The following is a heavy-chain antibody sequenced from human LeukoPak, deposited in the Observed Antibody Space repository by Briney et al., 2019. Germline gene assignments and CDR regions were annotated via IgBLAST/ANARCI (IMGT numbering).Heavy chain of an antibody. D-gene: IGHD5-12*01. CDR3: ARHTRPGYSGYGNAFDI. CDR2: LYDSGST. Sequence: KSSETLSLICTVSGGSISSSGYNWDWIRQPPGKGLEWIGNLYDSGSTYYNPPLKSRVTISVDTSNNQFSLKLSSVTAADTAVYYCARHTRPGYSGYGNAFDIWGQGTMVTVSS. J-gene: IGHJ3*02. V-gene: IGHV4-39*01. CDR1: GGSISSSGYN.